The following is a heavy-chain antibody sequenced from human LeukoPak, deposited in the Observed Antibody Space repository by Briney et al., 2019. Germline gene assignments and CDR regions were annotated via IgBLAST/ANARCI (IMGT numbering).Heavy chain of an antibody. CDR2: IYYSGST. CDR3: AKAGYCSSTSCYDPYYFDY. Sequence: PSETLSLTCTVSSGSISSGGYYWSWIRQHPGKGLEWIGYIYYSGSTYYNPSLKSRVTISVDTSKNQFPLKLSSVTAADTAVYYCAKAGYCSSTSCYDPYYFDYWGQGTLVTVSS. V-gene: IGHV4-31*03. CDR1: SGSISSGGYY. D-gene: IGHD2-2*01. J-gene: IGHJ4*02.